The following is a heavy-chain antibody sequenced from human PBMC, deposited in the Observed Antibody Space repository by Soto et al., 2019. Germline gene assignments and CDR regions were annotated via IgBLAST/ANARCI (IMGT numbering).Heavy chain of an antibody. CDR3: ARGLRDYFDY. V-gene: IGHV3-13*01. CDR2: IGTAGDT. D-gene: IGHD2-8*01. CDR1: GFTFSSYD. Sequence: GGSLRLSCAASGFTFSSYDMHWVRQATGKGLEWVSAIGTAGDTYYPGSVKGRFTISRENAKNSLYLQMNSLKSEDTAVYYCARGLRDYFDYWGQGTLVTVSS. J-gene: IGHJ4*02.